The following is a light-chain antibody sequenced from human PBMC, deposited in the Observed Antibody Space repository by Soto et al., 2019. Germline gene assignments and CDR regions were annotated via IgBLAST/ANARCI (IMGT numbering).Light chain of an antibody. Sequence: QSALTQPASVSGSPGQSITISCTGTSSDVGGYNYVSWYQQHPGEAPKLIIFDVSNRPSGVSNRFSGSKSGNTASLTISGLQAEDEAEYSCSSYTGSSTPVVFGGGTQLTVL. V-gene: IGLV2-14*01. CDR1: SSDVGGYNY. CDR2: DVS. CDR3: SSYTGSSTPVV. J-gene: IGLJ2*01.